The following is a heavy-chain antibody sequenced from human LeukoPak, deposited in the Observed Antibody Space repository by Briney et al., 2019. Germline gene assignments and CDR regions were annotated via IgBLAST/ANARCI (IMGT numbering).Heavy chain of an antibody. CDR3: ARYARTAAAGPYYFDY. J-gene: IGHJ4*02. CDR2: IYPGDSDT. CDR1: GYSFTSYW. Sequence: NRGESLKISCKGSGYSFTSYWIGWVRQMPGKGLEWMGIIYPGDSDTRYSPSFQGQVTISADKSISTAYLQWSSLKASDTAMYYCARYARTAAAGPYYFDYWGQGTLVTVSS. D-gene: IGHD6-13*01. V-gene: IGHV5-51*01.